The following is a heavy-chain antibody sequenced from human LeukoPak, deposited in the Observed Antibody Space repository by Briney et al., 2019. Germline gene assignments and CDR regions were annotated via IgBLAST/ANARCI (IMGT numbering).Heavy chain of an antibody. V-gene: IGHV1-2*02. J-gene: IGHJ5*02. CDR1: GYSFTGYY. Sequence: ASVKVSCKTSGYSFTGYYIHWVRQAPGQGPEWMGWINPSSGDTKYAQKFQVRVTMTRDTSINTAYKELSSLRSDDTAVYYCARFAGYSFGFGGYHWFDPWGQGTLVTVSS. CDR3: ARFAGYSFGFGGYHWFDP. CDR2: INPSSGDT. D-gene: IGHD5-18*01.